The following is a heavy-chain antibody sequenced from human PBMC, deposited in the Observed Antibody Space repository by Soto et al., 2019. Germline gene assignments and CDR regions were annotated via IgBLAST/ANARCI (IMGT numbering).Heavy chain of an antibody. CDR1: GGSISSYY. CDR2: IYYSGST. Sequence: SETLSLTCTVSGGSISSYYWSWIRQPPGKGLEWIGYIYYSGSTNYNPSLKSRVTISVDTSKNQFSLKLSSVTAADTAVYYCARLSGGDILTGHAYYYGMDVWGQGTTVTVSS. J-gene: IGHJ6*02. CDR3: ARLSGGDILTGHAYYYGMDV. D-gene: IGHD3-9*01. V-gene: IGHV4-59*08.